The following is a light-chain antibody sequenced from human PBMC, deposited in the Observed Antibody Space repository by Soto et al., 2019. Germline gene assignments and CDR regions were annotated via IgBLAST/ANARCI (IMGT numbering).Light chain of an antibody. V-gene: IGKV3-15*01. CDR3: QQYSNWPLLS. J-gene: IGKJ4*01. CDR1: QSVGSN. CDR2: GAS. Sequence: EVALTQSPATLSVSPGAGATLSCRASQSVGSNLAWYQQKPGQTPRVLIYGASTRAIGVPARFSGSGFGTEFPLTISSLQPEDFVVYYCQQYSNWPLLSFGGGTKVEIK.